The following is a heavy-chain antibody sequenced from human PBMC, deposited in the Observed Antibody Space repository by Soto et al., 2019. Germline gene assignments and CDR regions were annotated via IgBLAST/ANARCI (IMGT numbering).Heavy chain of an antibody. Sequence: GGSLRLSCAASGFTFDDYAMHWVRQAPGKGLEWVSGISWKSGSIGYADSVKGRFTISRDNAKNSLYLQMNSLRADDTALYYCAKDMASVYLGPFDYWGQGTLVTVSS. J-gene: IGHJ4*02. CDR2: ISWKSGSI. CDR1: GFTFDDYA. D-gene: IGHD3-16*02. CDR3: AKDMASVYLGPFDY. V-gene: IGHV3-9*01.